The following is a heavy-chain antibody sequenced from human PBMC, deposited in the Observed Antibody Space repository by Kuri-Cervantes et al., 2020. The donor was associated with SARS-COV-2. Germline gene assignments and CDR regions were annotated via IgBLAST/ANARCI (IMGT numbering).Heavy chain of an antibody. Sequence: GGSLRLSCAASGFTFSSYGMHWVRQAPGKGLAWVAVISYDGSNKYYADSVKGRFTISRDNSKNTLYLQMNSLRAEDTAVYYCAKGYYDSSGYRTLDYWGQGTLVTVSS. D-gene: IGHD3-22*01. CDR1: GFTFSSYG. J-gene: IGHJ4*02. CDR3: AKGYYDSSGYRTLDY. V-gene: IGHV3-30*18. CDR2: ISYDGSNK.